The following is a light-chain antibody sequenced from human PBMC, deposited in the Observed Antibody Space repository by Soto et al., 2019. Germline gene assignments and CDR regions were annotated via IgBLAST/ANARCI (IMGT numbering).Light chain of an antibody. CDR1: SSDVGGYNF. V-gene: IGLV2-11*01. J-gene: IGLJ2*01. Sequence: QSALTQPRSVSGSPGQSVTISCTGTSSDVGGYNFVSWYQQHPGKAPKLMIYDVTGRPSGVPDRFSGSKSGNTASLTISGLQAEDEADYYCCSYAGSYTPVVFGGGTKLTV. CDR3: CSYAGSYTPVV. CDR2: DVT.